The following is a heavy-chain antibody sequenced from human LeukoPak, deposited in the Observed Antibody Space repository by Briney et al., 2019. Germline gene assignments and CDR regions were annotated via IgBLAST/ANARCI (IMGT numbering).Heavy chain of an antibody. V-gene: IGHV4-34*01. CDR2: INHSGST. CDR1: GGSFSGYY. D-gene: IGHD2-21*02. Sequence: SETLSLTCAVYGGSFSGYYWSWIRQPPGKGLEWIGEINHSGSTNYNPSLKSRVTISVDTSKNQFSLKLSSVPAQDPAVYYCERTSRRQIVVVTAIPAPRHYYYMDVWGKGTAVTISS. J-gene: IGHJ6*03. CDR3: ERTSRRQIVVVTAIPAPRHYYYMDV.